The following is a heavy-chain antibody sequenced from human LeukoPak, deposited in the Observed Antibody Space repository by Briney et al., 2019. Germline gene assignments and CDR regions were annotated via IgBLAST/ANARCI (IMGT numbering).Heavy chain of an antibody. CDR2: ISGSGGST. D-gene: IGHD6-19*01. V-gene: IGHV3-23*01. CDR3: AKYELSSGWPHFDY. Sequence: PGGSLRLSCAASGFTFSSYAMSWVRQAPGRGLEWVSAISGSGGSTYYADSVKGRFTISRDNTKNTLYLQMYSLRAEDTAVYYCAKYELSSGWPHFDYWGQGTLVTVSS. J-gene: IGHJ4*02. CDR1: GFTFSSYA.